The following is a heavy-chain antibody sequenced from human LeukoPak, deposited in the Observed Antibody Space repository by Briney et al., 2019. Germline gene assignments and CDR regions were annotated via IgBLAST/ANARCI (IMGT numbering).Heavy chain of an antibody. D-gene: IGHD2-15*01. Sequence: PSETLSLTCTVSGGSISSSSYYWGWIRQPPGKGLEWIGSIYYSGSTYYNPSLKSRVTISVDTSKNQFSLKLSSVTAADTAVYYCARQRGLLLRYWDYWRQGTLLTVSS. V-gene: IGHV4-39*01. CDR1: GGSISSSSYY. CDR3: ARQRGLLLRYWDY. CDR2: IYYSGST. J-gene: IGHJ4*02.